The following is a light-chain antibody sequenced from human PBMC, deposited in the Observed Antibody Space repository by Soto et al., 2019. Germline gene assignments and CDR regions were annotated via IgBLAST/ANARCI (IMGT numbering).Light chain of an antibody. CDR1: QSISSW. CDR3: QQFET. J-gene: IGKJ1*01. CDR2: KAS. Sequence: DIQMTQSPSTLSASVGDRVTITCRASQSISSWLAWYQQKPGKAPKLLIYKASSLESGVPSRFSGSGSGTEFNLTSSSLQPDDFATYYCQQFETFGQGTKVEIK. V-gene: IGKV1-5*03.